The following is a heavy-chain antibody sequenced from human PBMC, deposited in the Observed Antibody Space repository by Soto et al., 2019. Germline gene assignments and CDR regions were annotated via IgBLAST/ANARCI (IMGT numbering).Heavy chain of an antibody. V-gene: IGHV3-33*01. Sequence: PGGSLRLSCAASGFTFSSYGMHWVRQAPGKGLEWVAVIWYDGSNKYYADSVKGRFTISRDNSKNTLYLKMNSLRAEDTAVYYCAGLTKGYYYGMDVWGQGTTVTVSS. J-gene: IGHJ6*02. CDR1: GFTFSSYG. CDR3: AGLTKGYYYGMDV. D-gene: IGHD1-1*01. CDR2: IWYDGSNK.